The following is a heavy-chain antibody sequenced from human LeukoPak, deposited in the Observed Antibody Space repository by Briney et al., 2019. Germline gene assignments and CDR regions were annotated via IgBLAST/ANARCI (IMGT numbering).Heavy chain of an antibody. CDR2: INPSGGST. CDR3: ARDYYYDSSGYSDFDY. V-gene: IGHV1-46*01. Sequence: ASVKVSCKASGYTFTGYYMHWARQAPGQGLEWMGIINPSGGSTSYAQKFQGRVTMTRDTSTSTVYMELSSLRSEDTAVYYCARDYYYDSSGYSDFDYWGQGTLVTVSS. J-gene: IGHJ4*02. CDR1: GYTFTGYY. D-gene: IGHD3-22*01.